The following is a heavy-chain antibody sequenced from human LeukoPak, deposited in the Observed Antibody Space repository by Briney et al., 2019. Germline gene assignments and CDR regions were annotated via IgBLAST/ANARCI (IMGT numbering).Heavy chain of an antibody. CDR2: ISYDGSNK. V-gene: IGHV3-30-3*01. J-gene: IGHJ3*02. Sequence: TGGSLRLSCAASGFTFSNYAMHWVRQAPGKGLEWVAVISYDGSNKYYADSVKGRFTISRDNSKNTLYLQMNSLRAEDTAVYYCARKSFVGGVPAFDIWGQGTMVTVSS. CDR3: ARKSFVGGVPAFDI. D-gene: IGHD3-16*01. CDR1: GFTFSNYA.